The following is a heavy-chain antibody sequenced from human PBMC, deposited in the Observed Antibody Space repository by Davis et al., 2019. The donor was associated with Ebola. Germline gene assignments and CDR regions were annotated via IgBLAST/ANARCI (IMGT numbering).Heavy chain of an antibody. D-gene: IGHD2-2*01. Sequence: PGGSLRLSCAASGLTFSDSYMGWLRQSPGKGLEWLSHISHSSSYTNYADSVKGRFTISRDNAKNSVYLQLNSLRVDDTAVYYCATHQTSAAWNYFDHWGQGTLVTVSS. CDR3: ATHQTSAAWNYFDH. CDR1: GLTFSDSY. V-gene: IGHV3-11*06. CDR2: ISHSSSYT. J-gene: IGHJ4*02.